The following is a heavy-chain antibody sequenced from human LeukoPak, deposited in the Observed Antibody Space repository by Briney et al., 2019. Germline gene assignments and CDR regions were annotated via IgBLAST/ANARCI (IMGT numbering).Heavy chain of an antibody. CDR2: ISSDGSST. CDR3: ARDYGEGGYYFDY. V-gene: IGHV3-74*01. CDR1: GFTFNTYW. D-gene: IGHD4-17*01. Sequence: GGSLRLPCAASGFTFNTYWMHWVRQAPGKGLVWLSRISSDGSSTNYADSVKGRFTISRDNAKNTLYLQMNSLRAEDTAVYYCARDYGEGGYYFDYWGQGTLVTVSS. J-gene: IGHJ4*02.